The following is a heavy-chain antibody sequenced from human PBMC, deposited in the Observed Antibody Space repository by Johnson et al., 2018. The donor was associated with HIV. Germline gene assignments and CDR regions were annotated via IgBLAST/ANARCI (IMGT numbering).Heavy chain of an antibody. CDR1: GFTFSSYA. J-gene: IGHJ3*02. V-gene: IGHV3-30*04. CDR2: ISYDGSNK. Sequence: QVQLVESGGGVVQPGRSLRLSCAASGFTFSSYAMHWVRQAPGKGLEWVAVISYDGSNKYYADSVKGRFTISRDNSKNTLYLQMNSLRAEDTAVYYCARDSSRGRIVGAQDAFDICGQGTMVTVSS. D-gene: IGHD1-26*01. CDR3: ARDSSRGRIVGAQDAFDI.